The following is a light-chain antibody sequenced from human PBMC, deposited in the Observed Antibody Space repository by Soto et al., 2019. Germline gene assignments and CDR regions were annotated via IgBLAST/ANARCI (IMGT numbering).Light chain of an antibody. CDR3: TSYTSSNTLYV. V-gene: IGLV2-14*01. Sequence: QSVLTQPASVSGSPGQSISISCTGPSSDVGDYISVSWFQHHPGKAPKLMIYEVSNRPSGVSNRFSGSKSANTASLTISGLQAEDEADYYCTSYTSSNTLYVFGTGTKLTVL. CDR1: SSDVGDYIS. CDR2: EVS. J-gene: IGLJ1*01.